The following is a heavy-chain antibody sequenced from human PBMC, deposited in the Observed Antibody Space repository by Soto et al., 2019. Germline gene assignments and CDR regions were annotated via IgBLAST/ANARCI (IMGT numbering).Heavy chain of an antibody. CDR3: ARGRYYDSSGYPWAFDY. CDR2: IIPIFGTA. Sequence: SLEVSCKASGYTFTGYYMHWVRQAPGQGLEWMGGIIPIFGTANYAQKFQGRVTITADKSTSTAYMELSSLRSEDTAVYYCARGRYYDSSGYPWAFDYWGQGTLVTVS. V-gene: IGHV1-69*06. CDR1: GYTFTGYY. D-gene: IGHD3-22*01. J-gene: IGHJ4*02.